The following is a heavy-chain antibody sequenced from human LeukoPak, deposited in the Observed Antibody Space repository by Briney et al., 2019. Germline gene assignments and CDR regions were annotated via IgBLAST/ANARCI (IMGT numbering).Heavy chain of an antibody. V-gene: IGHV1-2*02. J-gene: IGHJ3*02. D-gene: IGHD4-17*01. Sequence: ASVKVSCKASGYTFTGYYMHWVRQAPGQGLEWMGWINPNSGGTNYAQKFQGRVTMTRDTSISTAYMELSRLRSDDTAVYYCARDKDCGVPADAFDIWGQGTMVTVSS. CDR2: INPNSGGT. CDR1: GYTFTGYY. CDR3: ARDKDCGVPADAFDI.